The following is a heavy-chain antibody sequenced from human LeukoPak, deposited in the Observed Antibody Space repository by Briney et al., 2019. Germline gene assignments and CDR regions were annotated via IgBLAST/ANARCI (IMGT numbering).Heavy chain of an antibody. Sequence: ASVKVSCKASGYTFTGYYMHWVRQAPGQGLEWMGWINPNSGGTNYAQKVQGRVTMTRDTSISTAYMELSRLRSDDTAVYYCARGGITMIQGVIIRNWFDPWGQGTLVTVSS. J-gene: IGHJ5*02. CDR2: INPNSGGT. CDR3: ARGGITMIQGVIIRNWFDP. CDR1: GYTFTGYY. D-gene: IGHD3-10*01. V-gene: IGHV1-2*02.